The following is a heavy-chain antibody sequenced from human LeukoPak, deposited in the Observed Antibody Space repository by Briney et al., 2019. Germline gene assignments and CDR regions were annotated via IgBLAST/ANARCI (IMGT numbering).Heavy chain of an antibody. Sequence: SETLSLTCTVSGGSISSYYWSWIRQPPGKGLEWIGYIYYSGSTNYNPSLKSRVTISVDTSKNQFSLKLSSVTAADTAVYYCARDLYSSGWYIMAPYYYGMDVWGQGTTVTVSS. CDR1: GGSISSYY. CDR2: IYYSGST. D-gene: IGHD6-19*01. J-gene: IGHJ6*02. CDR3: ARDLYSSGWYIMAPYYYGMDV. V-gene: IGHV4-59*12.